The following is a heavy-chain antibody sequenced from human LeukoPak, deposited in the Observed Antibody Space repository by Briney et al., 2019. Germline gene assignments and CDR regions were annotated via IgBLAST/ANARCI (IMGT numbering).Heavy chain of an antibody. J-gene: IGHJ4*02. CDR3: AKDGGGIVVVPAAMLDY. CDR2: ISYDGSNK. Sequence: PGGSLRLSCAASGFTFSSYGMNWVRQAPGQGLEWVAVISYDGSNKYYADSVKGRFTISRDNSKNTLYLQMNSLRAEDTAAYYCAKDGGGIVVVPAAMLDYWGQGTLVTVSS. CDR1: GFTFSSYG. D-gene: IGHD2-2*01. V-gene: IGHV3-30*18.